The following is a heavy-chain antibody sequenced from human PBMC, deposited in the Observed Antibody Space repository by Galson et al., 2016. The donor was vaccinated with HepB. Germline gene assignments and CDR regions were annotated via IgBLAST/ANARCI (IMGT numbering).Heavy chain of an antibody. CDR3: VRENRLIKSGIAY. CDR1: GALISTSDYY. J-gene: IGHJ4*01. D-gene: IGHD2/OR15-2a*01. CDR2: IYWSGST. Sequence: SETLSLTCSVSGALISTSDYYWGWIRQSPGKELEWIGNIYWSGSTHYNPSLESRLTISRDMSTNEISMRLSSVKAADTATYYCVRENRLIKSGIAYWGQGILVTVSA. V-gene: IGHV4-39*07.